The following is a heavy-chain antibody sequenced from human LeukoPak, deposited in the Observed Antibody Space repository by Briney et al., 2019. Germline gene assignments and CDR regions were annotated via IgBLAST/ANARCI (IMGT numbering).Heavy chain of an antibody. D-gene: IGHD3-3*01. CDR3: ARLYYDFGYFDC. V-gene: IGHV4-59*08. CDR2: IYYSGST. J-gene: IGHJ4*02. CDR1: GGSISSYY. Sequence: PSETLSLTCTVSGGSISSYYWSWIRQPPGKGLEWIGYIYYSGSTNYNPSLKSRVTISVDTSKSQFSLKLSSVTAADTAVYYCARLYYDFGYFDCWGQGTLVTVSS.